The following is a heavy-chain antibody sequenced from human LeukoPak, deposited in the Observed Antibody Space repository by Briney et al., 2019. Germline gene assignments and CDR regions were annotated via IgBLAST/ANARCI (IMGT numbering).Heavy chain of an antibody. D-gene: IGHD3-10*01. V-gene: IGHV3-21*01. J-gene: IGHJ4*02. CDR2: ITSSSSYL. CDR3: ARGLTI. CDR1: AFTFSSYS. Sequence: GGSLRLSCAPSAFTFSSYSTNWVRPAPGKGLEWVSSITSSSSYLYYAHSVKGRFTISRDNAKNSLYLQMNSLRAEDTAVYYCARGLTIWGQGTLVTVSS.